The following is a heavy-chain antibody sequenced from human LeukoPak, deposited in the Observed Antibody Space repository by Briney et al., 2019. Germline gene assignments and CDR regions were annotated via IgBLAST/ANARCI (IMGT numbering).Heavy chain of an antibody. J-gene: IGHJ5*02. CDR3: ARGHYEFGELANWFDP. D-gene: IGHD3-10*01. Sequence: MASETLSLTCTVSGGSISSYYWSWIRQPPGKGLEWIGYIYYSGSTNYNPSLKNRVTISVDTSKNQFSLKLSSVTAADTAVYYCARGHYEFGELANWFDPWGQGTLVTVSS. CDR1: GGSISSYY. CDR2: IYYSGST. V-gene: IGHV4-59*01.